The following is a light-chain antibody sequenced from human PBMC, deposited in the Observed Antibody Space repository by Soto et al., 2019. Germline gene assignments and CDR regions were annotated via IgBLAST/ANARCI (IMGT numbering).Light chain of an antibody. J-gene: IGLJ2*01. CDR2: GNS. V-gene: IGLV1-40*01. CDR3: QSYDSRLSGVV. Sequence: QSVLTQPPSVSGAPGQKVTISCTGSSSNIGARFDVHWYQQLPGTAPKFLIYGNSNRPSGVPDRFSGSKSGTSASLAITGLQAEDEADYYCQSYDSRLSGVVFGGGTKLTVL. CDR1: SSNIGARFD.